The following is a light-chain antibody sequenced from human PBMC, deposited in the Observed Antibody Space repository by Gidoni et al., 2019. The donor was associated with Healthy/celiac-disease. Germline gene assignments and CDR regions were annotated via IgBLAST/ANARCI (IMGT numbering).Light chain of an antibody. CDR1: SSNIGSNT. V-gene: IGLV1-44*01. CDR2: SNN. J-gene: IGLJ1*01. CDR3: AACDDSLNGLYV. Sequence: QSVLTQPPSASGPAGQRVTISCSGSSSNIGSNTVNWYQQLPGTAPTLLIYSNNHQPSGVPDRFSGSTSGTSAALAISGLQSADEADYYCAACDDSLNGLYVFGTGTKVTVL.